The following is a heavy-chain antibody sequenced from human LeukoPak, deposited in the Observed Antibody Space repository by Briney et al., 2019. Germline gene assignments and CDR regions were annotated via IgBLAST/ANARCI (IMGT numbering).Heavy chain of an antibody. D-gene: IGHD6-19*01. CDR3: ARDRGSTGYYYLDS. CDR2: IYHTGST. CDR1: GGPITEYY. Sequence: SETLSASCSVSGGPITEYYWSWIRQPPGKGLEWIGYIYHTGSTNYSPSLKSRVTMTVDASRNQFSLKLVSVTAADTAVYYCARDRGSTGYYYLDSWGQGILVTVSS. V-gene: IGHV4-59*01. J-gene: IGHJ4*02.